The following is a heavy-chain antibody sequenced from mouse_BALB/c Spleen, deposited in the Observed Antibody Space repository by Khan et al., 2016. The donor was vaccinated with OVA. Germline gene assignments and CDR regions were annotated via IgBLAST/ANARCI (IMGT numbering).Heavy chain of an antibody. V-gene: IGHV1-26*01. CDR1: GYSFTLYY. D-gene: IGHD2-14*01. Sequence: VQLKQSGPDLVKPGASVKISCKASGYSFTLYYMSWVKQSHGKSLEWIGRVNPNTDNINYNQEFKGKAILTVDKSSNTAYMELRGLTSEDSAIYVCAREYDCFASWGQGTLFTVSA. CDR2: VNPNTDNI. J-gene: IGHJ3*01. CDR3: AREYDCFAS.